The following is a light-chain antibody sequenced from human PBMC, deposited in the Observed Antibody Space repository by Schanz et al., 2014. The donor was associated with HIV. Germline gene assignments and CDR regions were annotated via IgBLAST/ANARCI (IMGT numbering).Light chain of an antibody. V-gene: IGLV2-14*03. CDR3: SSYTTSGSLV. CDR1: SSDVGGYNY. J-gene: IGLJ3*02. CDR2: GVS. Sequence: QSALTQPASVSGSPGQSITISCTGTSSDVGGYNYVSWYQHHPGKAPKLMIYGVSNRPSGVSNRFSGSKSGNTASLTISGLQAEDEADYYCSSYTTSGSLVFGGGTKLTVL.